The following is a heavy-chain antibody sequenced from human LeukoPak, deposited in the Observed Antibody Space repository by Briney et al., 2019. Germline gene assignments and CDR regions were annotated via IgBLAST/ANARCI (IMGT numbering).Heavy chain of an antibody. CDR3: ARSGYCTSTSCLNGRGAFDI. CDR2: ISSSSSPI. J-gene: IGHJ3*02. CDR1: GFTFSSYS. D-gene: IGHD2-2*01. Sequence: GGSLRLSCAASGFTFSSYSMNWVRQAPGKGLEWVSYISSSSSPIYYADSVKGRFTISRDNAKNSLYLQMNSLRAEDTAVYYCARSGYCTSTSCLNGRGAFDIWGQGTMVTVSS. V-gene: IGHV3-48*04.